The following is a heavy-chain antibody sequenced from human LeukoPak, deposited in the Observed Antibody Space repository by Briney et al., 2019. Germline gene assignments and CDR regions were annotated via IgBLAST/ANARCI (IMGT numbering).Heavy chain of an antibody. V-gene: IGHV5-51*03. CDR1: GYSFTTYW. CDR3: ARGGHDNFDH. Sequence: GQSLRISCKGSGYSFTTYWVAWVRQMPGKGLEWMGTIYPTDSETTYSPSFQGHVTISVDKSIGIAYLQWTSLKTSDTAIYYCARGGHDNFDHWGQGTLVTVSS. D-gene: IGHD1-1*01. J-gene: IGHJ4*02. CDR2: IYPTDSET.